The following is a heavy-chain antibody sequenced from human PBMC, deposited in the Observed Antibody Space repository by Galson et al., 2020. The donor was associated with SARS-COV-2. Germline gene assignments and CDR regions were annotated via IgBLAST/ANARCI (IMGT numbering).Heavy chain of an antibody. Sequence: ASVKVSCKVSGYTLTELSMHWVRQAPGKGLEWMGGFDPEDGETIYAQKFQGRVTMTEDTSTDTAYMELSSLRSEDTAVYYCATVPPYILTGVTWFDPWGQGTLVTVSS. CDR3: ATVPPYILTGVTWFDP. CDR2: FDPEDGET. CDR1: GYTLTELS. V-gene: IGHV1-24*01. J-gene: IGHJ5*02. D-gene: IGHD3-9*01.